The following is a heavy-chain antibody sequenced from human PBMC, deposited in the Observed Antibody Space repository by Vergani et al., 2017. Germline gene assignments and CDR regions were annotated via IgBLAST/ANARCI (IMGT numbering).Heavy chain of an antibody. CDR1: GFTFSSYA. CDR3: ARDILGYCSSTSCIYYYGMDV. V-gene: IGHV3-30-3*01. CDR2: ISYDGSNK. D-gene: IGHD2-2*01. J-gene: IGHJ6*02. Sequence: QVQLVESGGGVVQPGRSLRLSCAASGFTFSSYAMHWVRQAPGKGLEWVAVISYDGSNKYYADSLKGRFTISRDNSKNTLYLQMNSLRTEDTAVYYCARDILGYCSSTSCIYYYGMDVWGQGTTVTVSS.